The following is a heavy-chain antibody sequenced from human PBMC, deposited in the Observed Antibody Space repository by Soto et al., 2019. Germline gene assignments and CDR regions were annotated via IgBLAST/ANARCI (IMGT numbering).Heavy chain of an antibody. Sequence: QLQLQESGSGLVKPSQTLSLTCAVSGGSISSGGYSWSWIRQPPGKGLEWIGYIYHSGSTYYHPSFKSRFTISVDRSKNQFSLKLSSVPAAGTAVYYCARAGGLGSVAVDYWGQGTLVTVSS. J-gene: IGHJ4*02. D-gene: IGHD6-19*01. CDR3: ARAGGLGSVAVDY. CDR2: IYHSGST. V-gene: IGHV4-30-2*01. CDR1: GGSISSGGYS.